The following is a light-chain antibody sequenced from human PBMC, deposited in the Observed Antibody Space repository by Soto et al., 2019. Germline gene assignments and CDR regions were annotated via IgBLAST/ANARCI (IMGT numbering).Light chain of an antibody. CDR3: ATWDTSRSAGV. V-gene: IGLV1-51*01. J-gene: IGLJ1*01. CDR1: NSNIGNNY. CDR2: DNN. Sequence: QSVLTQPPSGSAAPGQNVTISCSGSNSNIGNNYVSWYQQLPGPAPKLLIYDNNKRPSGIPDRFSGSKSGASATRGITGLQTGDEADYYCATWDTSRSAGVFGTGTKLTVL.